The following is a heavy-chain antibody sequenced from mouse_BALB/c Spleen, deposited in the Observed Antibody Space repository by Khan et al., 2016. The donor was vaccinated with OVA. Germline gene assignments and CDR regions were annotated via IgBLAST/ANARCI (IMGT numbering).Heavy chain of an antibody. CDR2: IYPGGGYT. CDR3: ARRGAARATGDYFDY. J-gene: IGHJ2*01. CDR1: GYTFTNYW. D-gene: IGHD3-1*01. Sequence: VQLVESGAELVRPGTSVKMSCKAAGYTFTNYWIGWVKQRPGHGLEWIGDIYPGGGYTNYNEKFKGKATLTADTSSSTAYMQLSSLTSGDSVIYYCARRGAARATGDYFDYWGQGTTLTVSA. V-gene: IGHV1-63*02.